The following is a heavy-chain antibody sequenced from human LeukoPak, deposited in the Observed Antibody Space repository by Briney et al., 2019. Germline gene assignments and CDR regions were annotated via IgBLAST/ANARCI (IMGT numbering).Heavy chain of an antibody. CDR2: IYYSGTT. CDR3: ARKTQADPGFDI. CDR1: GVSLSGYY. V-gene: IGHV4-59*01. Sequence: SETLSLTFTGSGVSLSGYYWSWIRQPPGKGLEWIGYIYYSGTTNYNPSLKSRLTISVDTSKNQISLKLTSVAAADTAVDYCARKTQADPGFDIWGQGTMVTVSS. J-gene: IGHJ3*02.